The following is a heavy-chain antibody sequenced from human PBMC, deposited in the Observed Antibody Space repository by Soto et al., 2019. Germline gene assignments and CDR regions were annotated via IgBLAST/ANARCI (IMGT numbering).Heavy chain of an antibody. CDR3: ARVEEYYDSSGYYYAIDY. J-gene: IGHJ4*02. CDR2: IYHSGST. Sequence: PSETMSLTCAVSGGSISSGGYSWSWIRQPPGKGLEWIGYIYHSGSTNYNPSLKSRVTISVDKSKNQFSLKLSSVTAADTAVYYCARVEEYYDSSGYYYAIDYWGQGTLVTVSS. CDR1: GGSISSGGYS. V-gene: IGHV4-30-2*01. D-gene: IGHD3-22*01.